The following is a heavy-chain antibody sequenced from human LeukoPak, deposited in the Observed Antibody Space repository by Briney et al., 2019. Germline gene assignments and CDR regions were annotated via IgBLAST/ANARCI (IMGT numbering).Heavy chain of an antibody. CDR2: IHNSGTT. J-gene: IGHJ4*02. V-gene: IGHV4-34*01. D-gene: IGHD3-10*01. CDR1: GGPFSGYF. Sequence: SETLSLTCAVSGGPFSGYFWSWIRQSSGKGLEWIGEIHNSGTTNYNPSLNSRVTISEDTSKNQFYLNLSSVTAADTAVYYCARMCYYNLGSFPFDFWGQGTLVTVSS. CDR3: ARMCYYNLGSFPFDF.